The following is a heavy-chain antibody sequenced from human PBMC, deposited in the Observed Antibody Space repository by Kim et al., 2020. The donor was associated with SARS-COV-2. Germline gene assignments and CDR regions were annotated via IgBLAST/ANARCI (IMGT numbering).Heavy chain of an antibody. CDR3: TTAITTLRGINLGGY. J-gene: IGHJ4*02. V-gene: IGHV3-15*01. CDR2: IKSNPDGGTT. Sequence: GGSLRLSCAASGFIFTNSWMSWVRQAPGKGLEWVARIKSNPDGGTTDYAAPVKGRFTIYRDDSISTLFLQVKSLETGDTAVDYCTTAITTLRGINLGGYWGQGTLVTVSS. D-gene: IGHD1-26*01. CDR1: GFIFTNSW.